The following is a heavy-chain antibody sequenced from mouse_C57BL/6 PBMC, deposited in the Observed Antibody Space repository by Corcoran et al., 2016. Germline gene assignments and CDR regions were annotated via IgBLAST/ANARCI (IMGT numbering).Heavy chain of an antibody. D-gene: IGHD3-2*02. Sequence: QIPLVQSGPELKKPGETVKISCKASGYTFTTYGLSWVKQAPGKGLKWMGWINTYSGVPTYADDFKGRFAFSLETSASTAYLQINNLKNEDTATYFCARKAAQATPYAMDYWGQGTSVTVSS. CDR2: INTYSGVP. V-gene: IGHV9-3*01. CDR1: GYTFTTYG. CDR3: ARKAAQATPYAMDY. J-gene: IGHJ4*01.